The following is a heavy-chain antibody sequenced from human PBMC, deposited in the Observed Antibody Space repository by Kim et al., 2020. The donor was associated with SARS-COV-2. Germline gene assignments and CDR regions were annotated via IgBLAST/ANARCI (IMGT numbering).Heavy chain of an antibody. CDR2: ISWNSGSI. V-gene: IGHV3-9*03. CDR3: AKGSLQWLVRWDFDY. Sequence: GGSLRLSCAASGFTFDDYAMHWVRQAPGKGLEWVSGISWNSGSIGYADSVKGRFTISRDNAKNSLYLQMNSLRAEDMALYYCAKGSLQWLVRWDFDYWGQGTLVTVSS. D-gene: IGHD6-19*01. J-gene: IGHJ4*02. CDR1: GFTFDDYA.